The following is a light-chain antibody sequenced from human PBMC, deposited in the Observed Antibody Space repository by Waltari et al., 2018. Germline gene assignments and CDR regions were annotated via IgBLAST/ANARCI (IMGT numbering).Light chain of an antibody. CDR1: QSLLYSSNNKNY. V-gene: IGKV4-1*01. CDR2: WES. CDR3: QQYYTTLYT. J-gene: IGKJ2*01. Sequence: DIVMTQSPDSLAVSLGERATINCKSSQSLLYSSNNKNYLAWYQQKPGQPPKLFVYWESTRESGVPDRFSGSGSGTDFTLTISSLQAEDVAVYYCQQYYTTLYTFGQGTKLEIK.